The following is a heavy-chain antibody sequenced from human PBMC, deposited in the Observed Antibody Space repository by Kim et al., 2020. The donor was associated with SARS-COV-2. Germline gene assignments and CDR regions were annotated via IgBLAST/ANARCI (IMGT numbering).Heavy chain of an antibody. D-gene: IGHD3-3*01. Sequence: ASVKVSCKASGYTFTSYYIHWVRQAPGEGLEWIGIINTSSGGTSYAQNFQGRVTMTRDTSTSTVYMELRSLRSEDTAVYYCARERRISISGVIIIPEGYYVMDVWGQGTTVTVSS. J-gene: IGHJ6*02. V-gene: IGHV1-46*01. CDR3: ARERRISISGVIIIPEGYYVMDV. CDR2: INTSSGGT. CDR1: GYTFTSYY.